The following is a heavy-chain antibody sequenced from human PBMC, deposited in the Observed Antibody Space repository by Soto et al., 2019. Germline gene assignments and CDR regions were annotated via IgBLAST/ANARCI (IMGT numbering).Heavy chain of an antibody. Sequence: QVQLQESGPGLVKPSQTLSLTCTVSGGSISSGGYYWSWIRQHPGKGLEWIGYIYYSGSTYYNPSLTSRVTIAVATSKNQFALKLSSVTAADTAVYYCARTPPGYFDYWGQGTLVTVSS. J-gene: IGHJ4*02. CDR3: ARTPPGYFDY. CDR2: IYYSGST. CDR1: GGSISSGGYY. V-gene: IGHV4-31*03. D-gene: IGHD2-15*01.